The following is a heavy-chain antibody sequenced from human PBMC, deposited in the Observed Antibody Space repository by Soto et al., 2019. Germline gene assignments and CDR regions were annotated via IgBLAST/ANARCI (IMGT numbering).Heavy chain of an antibody. D-gene: IGHD1-26*01. CDR3: ARDRRTGATDY. CDR2: IHPASGNT. Sequence: ASVKVSCKASGYTFTNYAIHWVRQAPGQRLEWMGWIHPASGNTKYSQRFQGRVTMTSDTSASTAYMEVRSLRSDDTAVYYCARDRRTGATDYWGQGTLVTVSS. CDR1: GYTFTNYA. V-gene: IGHV1-3*01. J-gene: IGHJ4*02.